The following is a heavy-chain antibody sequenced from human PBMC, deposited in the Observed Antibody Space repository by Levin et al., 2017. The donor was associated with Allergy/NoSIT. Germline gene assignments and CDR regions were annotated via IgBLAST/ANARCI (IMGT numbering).Heavy chain of an antibody. V-gene: IGHV3-33*01. J-gene: IGHJ2*01. CDR3: ASSWGGANPDYWYFDL. D-gene: IGHD1-26*01. CDR2: IWYDGSNK. Sequence: GGSLRLSCAASGFTFSSYGMHWVRQAPGKGLEWVAVIWYDGSNKYYADSVKGRFTISRDNSKNTLYLQMNSLRAEDTAVYYCASSWGGANPDYWYFDLWGRGTLVTVSS. CDR1: GFTFSSYG.